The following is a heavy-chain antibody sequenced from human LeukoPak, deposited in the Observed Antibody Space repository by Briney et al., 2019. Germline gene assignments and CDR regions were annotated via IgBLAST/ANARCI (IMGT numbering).Heavy chain of an antibody. V-gene: IGHV3-48*04. Sequence: GGSLRLSCAASGFTFSSYSLNWVRQAPGKGLEWVSFISSSSITIYYADSVKGRFTLSRDNAEKSLYLKMNSLRAEATAVYYCARGRGGSYSAIDYWGQGTLVTVSS. CDR2: ISSSSITI. CDR3: ARGRGGSYSAIDY. D-gene: IGHD2-15*01. J-gene: IGHJ4*02. CDR1: GFTFSSYS.